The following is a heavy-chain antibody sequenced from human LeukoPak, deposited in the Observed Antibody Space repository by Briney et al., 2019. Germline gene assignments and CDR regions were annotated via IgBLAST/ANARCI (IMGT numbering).Heavy chain of an antibody. D-gene: IGHD3-22*01. V-gene: IGHV3-21*01. CDR3: ARDPDYYDSSGPTDY. Sequence: GGSLRLSCAASGFTFSSYSMNWVRQAPGKGLEWVSSISSSSSYIYYADPVKGRFTISRDNAKNSLYLQMNSLRAEDTAVYYCARDPDYYDSSGPTDYWGQGTLVTVSS. J-gene: IGHJ4*02. CDR1: GFTFSSYS. CDR2: ISSSSSYI.